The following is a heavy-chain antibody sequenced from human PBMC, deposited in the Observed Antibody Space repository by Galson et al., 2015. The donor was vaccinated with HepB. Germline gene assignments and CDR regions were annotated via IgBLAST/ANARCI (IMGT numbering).Heavy chain of an antibody. CDR1: GFTFSSYT. V-gene: IGHV3-21*01. D-gene: IGHD5-18*01. CDR3: ASTAMAQFDY. J-gene: IGHJ4*02. CDR2: ISSTSIYI. Sequence: SLRLSCAASGFTFSSYTMNWVRQAPGKGLEWVSSISSTSIYIYYADSVKGRFTISRDNAKNSLYLQMNSLRAEDTAVYYCASTAMAQFDYWGQGTLVTVSS.